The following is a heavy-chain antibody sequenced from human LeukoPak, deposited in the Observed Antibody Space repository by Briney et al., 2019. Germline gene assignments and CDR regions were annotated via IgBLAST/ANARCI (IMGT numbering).Heavy chain of an antibody. CDR3: PRAPVAEDGMDV. Sequence: GGALGHSCAASGFTLSSHIMNWVGPAPGKGLEGVSSISSSSSYIYYPDSVKGRFTISRDNANNSLYLQMNSLRAEDTAVYYCPRAPVAEDGMDVWGQGTTVTVSS. D-gene: IGHD6-19*01. CDR2: ISSSSSYI. CDR1: GFTLSSHI. J-gene: IGHJ6*02. V-gene: IGHV3-21*01.